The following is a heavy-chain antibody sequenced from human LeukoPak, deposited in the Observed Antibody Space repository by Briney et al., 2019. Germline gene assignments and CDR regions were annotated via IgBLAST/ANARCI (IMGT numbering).Heavy chain of an antibody. V-gene: IGHV3-30*18. CDR2: ISNDGSNK. Sequence: GSLRLSCAASGFTFSSYAMSWVRQVPGKGLEGVAVISNDGSNKYYVDSVKGRFTISRDNSKNTLYLQMNSLRAEDTAVYYCAKATDSSGYYYEAPEYWGQGTLVTVSS. D-gene: IGHD3-22*01. J-gene: IGHJ4*02. CDR1: GFTFSSYA. CDR3: AKATDSSGYYYEAPEY.